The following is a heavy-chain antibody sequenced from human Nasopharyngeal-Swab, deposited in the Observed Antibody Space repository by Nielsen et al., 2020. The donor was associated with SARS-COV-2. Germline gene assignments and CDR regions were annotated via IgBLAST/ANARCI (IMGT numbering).Heavy chain of an antibody. V-gene: IGHV3-21*06. J-gene: IGHJ6*02. CDR3: AREGGRFSSTWYYYSYGMDV. Sequence: VRQAPGKGLEWVTSISGSNNYTYYADPVKGRFTISRDNAKNSLFQQVNSLRAEDTAVYYCAREGGRFSSTWYYYSYGMDVWGQGTTVTVSS. CDR2: ISGSNNYT. D-gene: IGHD6-13*01.